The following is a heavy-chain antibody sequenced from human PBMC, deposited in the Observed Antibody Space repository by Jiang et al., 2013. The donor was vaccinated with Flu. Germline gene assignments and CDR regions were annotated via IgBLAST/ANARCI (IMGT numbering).Heavy chain of an antibody. J-gene: IGHJ4*02. D-gene: IGHD1-26*01. CDR2: INAGNGNT. Sequence: SGAEVKKPGASVRISCKASGYNFIDYAIHWVRQAPGQRLEWMGWINAGNGNTKYSETFQDRVTFSRDISTTTVYMEMTGLRREDTTVYYCARETGRGGDYWGQGTLVTVSS. V-gene: IGHV1-3*01. CDR1: GYNFIDYA. CDR3: ARETGRGGDY.